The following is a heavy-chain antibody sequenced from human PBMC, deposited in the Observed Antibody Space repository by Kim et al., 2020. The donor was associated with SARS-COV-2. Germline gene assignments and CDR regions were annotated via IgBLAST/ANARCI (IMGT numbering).Heavy chain of an antibody. J-gene: IGHJ5*02. D-gene: IGHD6-13*01. V-gene: IGHV4-30-2*01. CDR3: ARRRQQLVPGIFDP. Sequence: DTPSLDSRVTISVDTSKNQFSRRLRSVAAADTAVYFCARRRQQLVPGIFDPWGQGTLVTVSS.